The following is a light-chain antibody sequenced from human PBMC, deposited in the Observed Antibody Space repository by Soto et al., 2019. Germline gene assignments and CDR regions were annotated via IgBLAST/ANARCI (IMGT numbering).Light chain of an antibody. V-gene: IGKV3-20*01. Sequence: EIVLTQSPGTLSLSPGERATLSCRASQSVSSNYLAWYQRKPGQAPRLLIYGASSRAIDIPNRFSGSGSGTSFPLTITRLEPEDFAVYSCQQYGSSPPTFGQGTKVEI. CDR2: GAS. J-gene: IGKJ1*01. CDR3: QQYGSSPPT. CDR1: QSVSSNY.